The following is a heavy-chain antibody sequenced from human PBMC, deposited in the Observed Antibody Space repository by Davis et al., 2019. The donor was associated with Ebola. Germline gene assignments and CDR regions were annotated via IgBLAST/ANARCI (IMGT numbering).Heavy chain of an antibody. V-gene: IGHV3-33*08. D-gene: IGHD6-6*01. CDR1: GFTFSGSA. CDR2: IWYDGSNK. CDR3: ARDRYSSSGFDY. J-gene: IGHJ4*02. Sequence: GESLKISCAASGFTFSGSAMHWVRQAPGKGLEWVAVIWYDGSNKYYADSVKGRFTISRDNSKNTLYLQMNSLRAEDTAVYYCARDRYSSSGFDYWGQGTLVTVSS.